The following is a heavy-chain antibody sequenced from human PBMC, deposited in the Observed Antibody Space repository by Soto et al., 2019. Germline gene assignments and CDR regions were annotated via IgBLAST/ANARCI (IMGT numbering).Heavy chain of an antibody. V-gene: IGHV3-21*01. CDR1: GFTFSSYS. CDR2: ISSSSSYI. CDR3: ARDIARQFDY. D-gene: IGHD6-13*01. Sequence: GSLRLSCAASGFTFSSYSMNWVRQAPGKGLEWVSSISSSSSYIYYADSVKGRFTISRDNAKDSLYLQMNSLRAEDTAVYYCARDIARQFDYWGQGTLVTVSS. J-gene: IGHJ4*02.